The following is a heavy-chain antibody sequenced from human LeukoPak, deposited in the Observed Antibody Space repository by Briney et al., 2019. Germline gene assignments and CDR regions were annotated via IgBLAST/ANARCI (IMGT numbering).Heavy chain of an antibody. Sequence: GGTLRLSCAASGFTFSSYEMNWVRQAPGKGLEWVSYISSSGSTIYYADSVKGRFTISRDNAKNSLYLQMNSLRAEDTAVYYCARDARLAYCGGDCYHYYYYYYGMDVWGQGTTVAVSS. CDR2: ISSSGSTI. CDR3: ARDARLAYCGGDCYHYYYYYYGMDV. J-gene: IGHJ6*02. V-gene: IGHV3-48*03. D-gene: IGHD2-21*02. CDR1: GFTFSSYE.